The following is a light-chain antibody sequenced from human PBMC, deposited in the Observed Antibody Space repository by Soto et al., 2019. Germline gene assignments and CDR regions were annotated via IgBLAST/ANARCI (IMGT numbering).Light chain of an antibody. Sequence: QSALTQPASVSGSAGQSITISCSGTMRDVGAYNLVSWYQQHPGTAPKLIIYEVRNRPSGVSNRFSGSKSGNTASLTISGLQAEDEADYYCSSYTSSGTYAFGTGTKVTVL. CDR2: EVR. V-gene: IGLV2-14*01. CDR1: MRDVGAYNL. CDR3: SSYTSSGTYA. J-gene: IGLJ1*01.